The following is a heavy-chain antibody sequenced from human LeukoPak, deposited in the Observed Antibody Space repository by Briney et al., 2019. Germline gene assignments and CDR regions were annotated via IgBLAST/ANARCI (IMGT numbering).Heavy chain of an antibody. J-gene: IGHJ4*02. CDR3: ASNRYYYDSSGSIGAFDF. D-gene: IGHD3-22*01. V-gene: IGHV4-59*06. CDR1: GGSISSYY. CDR2: IYYSGST. Sequence: SETLSLTCTVSGGSISSYYWIWIRLPPGKGLEWIGYIYYSGSTYHNPSLRSRVSMSVDTSKNQFSLKLSSVTAADTAVYYCASNRYYYDSSGSIGAFDFWGQGTLVTVSS.